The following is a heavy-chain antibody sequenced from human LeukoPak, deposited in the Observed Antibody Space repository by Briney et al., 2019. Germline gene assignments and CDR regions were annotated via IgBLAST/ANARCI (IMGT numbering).Heavy chain of an antibody. CDR3: AKDAPNYYGSGSHPDY. Sequence: GGSLRLSCAASGFTFSSYGMHWVRQAPGKGLEWVAFIRYDGSNKYYADSVKGRFTISRDNSKNTLYLQMNSLRAEDTAVYYCAKDAPNYYGSGSHPDYWGQGTLVTVSS. V-gene: IGHV3-30*02. D-gene: IGHD3-10*01. CDR2: IRYDGSNK. CDR1: GFTFSSYG. J-gene: IGHJ4*02.